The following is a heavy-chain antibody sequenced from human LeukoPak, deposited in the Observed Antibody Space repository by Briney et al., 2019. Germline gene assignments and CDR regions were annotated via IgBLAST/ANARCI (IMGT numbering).Heavy chain of an antibody. Sequence: SETLSLTCAVYGGSFSGYYWSWIRQPPGKGLEWIGYIYYSGSTNYNPSLKSRVTISVDTSKNQFSLKLSSATAADTAVYYCAREIHDSSGYYYAKDAFDIWGQGTMVTVSS. CDR2: IYYSGST. V-gene: IGHV4-59*01. D-gene: IGHD3-22*01. J-gene: IGHJ3*02. CDR3: AREIHDSSGYYYAKDAFDI. CDR1: GGSFSGYY.